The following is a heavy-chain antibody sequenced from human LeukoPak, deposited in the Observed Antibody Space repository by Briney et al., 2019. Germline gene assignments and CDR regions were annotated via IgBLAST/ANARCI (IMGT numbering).Heavy chain of an antibody. Sequence: SETLSLTCTVSDGSISSYYWSWIRQPPGKGLEWIGYIYYSGSTNYNPSLKSRVTISVDTSKNQFSLKLSSVTAADTAVYYYARDYDSSGYAFDYWGQGTLVTVSS. J-gene: IGHJ4*02. CDR3: ARDYDSSGYAFDY. CDR1: DGSISSYY. CDR2: IYYSGST. D-gene: IGHD3-22*01. V-gene: IGHV4-59*01.